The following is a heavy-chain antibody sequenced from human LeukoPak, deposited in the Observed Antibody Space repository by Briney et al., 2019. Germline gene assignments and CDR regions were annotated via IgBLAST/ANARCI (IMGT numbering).Heavy chain of an antibody. J-gene: IGHJ4*02. V-gene: IGHV4-59*08. D-gene: IGHD3-3*01. Sequence: GSLRLSCAASGFTFSSYAMSWIRQPPGKGLEWIGYIYYSGSTNYNPSLKSRVTIPVDTSKNQFSLKLSSVTAADTAVYYCATYDFWSGYYLFDYWGQGTLVTVSS. CDR3: ATYDFWSGYYLFDY. CDR1: GFTFSSYA. CDR2: IYYSGST.